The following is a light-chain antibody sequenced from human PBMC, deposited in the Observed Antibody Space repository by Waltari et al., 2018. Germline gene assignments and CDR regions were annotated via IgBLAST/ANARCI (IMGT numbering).Light chain of an antibody. CDR1: SSNIGTNT. V-gene: IGLV1-44*01. CDR3: AAWDDSLNGFYV. J-gene: IGLJ1*01. CDR2: NNN. Sequence: QSVLTQPPSASGTPGQRVTISCSGSSSNIGTNTVNWYQQLPGTAPKLLIYNNNQWPSGGPDRFSGAKSGTSAALAISGLQSEDEADYYCAAWDDSLNGFYVFGTGTKVTVL.